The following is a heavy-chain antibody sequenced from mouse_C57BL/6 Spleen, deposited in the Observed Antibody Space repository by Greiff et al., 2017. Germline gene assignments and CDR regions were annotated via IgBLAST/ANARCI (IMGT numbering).Heavy chain of an antibody. V-gene: IGHV1-26*01. CDR3: ARPELGRTFTY. D-gene: IGHD4-1*01. CDR1: GYTFTDYY. J-gene: IGHJ3*01. CDR2: INPNNGGT. Sequence: VQLQQSGPELVKPGASVKISCKASGYTFTDYYMNWVKQSHGKSLEWIGDINPNNGGTSYNQKFKGKATLTVDKSSSTAYMELRSLTSEDSAVYYCARPELGRTFTYWGQGTLVTVSA.